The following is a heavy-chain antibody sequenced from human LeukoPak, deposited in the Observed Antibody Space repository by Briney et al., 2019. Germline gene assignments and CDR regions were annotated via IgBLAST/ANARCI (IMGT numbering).Heavy chain of an antibody. V-gene: IGHV4-39*01. Sequence: SETLSLTCTVSGGSISSSSYYWGWIRQPPGKGLEWIGSIYYSGSTYYNPSLKSRVTISVDTSKNQFSLKLSSVTAADTAVYYCARNPSRGYYYYMDAWGKGTTVTVSS. D-gene: IGHD3-10*01. CDR1: GGSISSSSYY. CDR3: ARNPSRGYYYYMDA. CDR2: IYYSGST. J-gene: IGHJ6*03.